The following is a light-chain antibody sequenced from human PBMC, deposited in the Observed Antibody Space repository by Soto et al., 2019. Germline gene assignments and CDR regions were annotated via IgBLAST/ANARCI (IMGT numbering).Light chain of an antibody. Sequence: QSVLTQPPSVSAAAGQKVSISCSGSSSNIENYYVSWYQQFPGTAPKLLIYDNDKRPSGIPDRFAGSKSGTSATLGITGLQTGDEADYYCGTWDSNLSAMIFGGGTQLTVL. CDR3: GTWDSNLSAMI. V-gene: IGLV1-51*01. CDR2: DND. CDR1: SSNIENYY. J-gene: IGLJ2*01.